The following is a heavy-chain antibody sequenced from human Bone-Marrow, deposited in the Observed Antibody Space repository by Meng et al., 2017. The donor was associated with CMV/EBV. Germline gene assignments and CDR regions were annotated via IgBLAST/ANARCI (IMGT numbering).Heavy chain of an antibody. Sequence: SETLSLTCAVYGGSFSGHYWSWIRQPPGKGLEWIGEINHSGSTNYNPSLKSRVTISVDTSKNQVSLKLSSVTAADTAVYYCARGRYCSSTSCVNTVLYYYYGMDVWGQGTTVTVSS. CDR2: INHSGST. D-gene: IGHD2-2*01. CDR1: GGSFSGHY. CDR3: ARGRYCSSTSCVNTVLYYYYGMDV. V-gene: IGHV4-34*01. J-gene: IGHJ6*02.